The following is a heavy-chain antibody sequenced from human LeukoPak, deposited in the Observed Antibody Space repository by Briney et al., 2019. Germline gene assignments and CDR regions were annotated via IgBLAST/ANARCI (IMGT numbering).Heavy chain of an antibody. Sequence: PSETLSLTCTVSGVSISSSSYYWGWIRQPPGKGLEWIGSIYYSGSTYYNPSLKSRVTISVDTSKNQFSLKLSSVTAADTAVYYCARHQRYYDSSGYSYFDYFDYWGQGTLVTVSS. CDR2: IYYSGST. CDR1: GVSISSSSYY. D-gene: IGHD3-22*01. V-gene: IGHV4-39*01. CDR3: ARHQRYYDSSGYSYFDYFDY. J-gene: IGHJ4*02.